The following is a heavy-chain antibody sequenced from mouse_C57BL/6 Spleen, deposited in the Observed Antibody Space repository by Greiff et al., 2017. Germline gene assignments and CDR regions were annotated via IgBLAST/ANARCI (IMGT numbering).Heavy chain of an antibody. J-gene: IGHJ1*03. CDR1: GYPFNSYW. CDR3: ARYPTVVPTRDWDFDV. D-gene: IGHD1-1*01. Sequence: QVQLQQPGTELVKPGASVKLSCKASGYPFNSYWMHWVKQRPGPGLEWIGNINPSNGGTNYNEKFKSKATLTVDNASSTAYMQLSSLTSEDSAVYYCARYPTVVPTRDWDFDVWGTGTTVTVSS. CDR2: INPSNGGT. V-gene: IGHV1-53*01.